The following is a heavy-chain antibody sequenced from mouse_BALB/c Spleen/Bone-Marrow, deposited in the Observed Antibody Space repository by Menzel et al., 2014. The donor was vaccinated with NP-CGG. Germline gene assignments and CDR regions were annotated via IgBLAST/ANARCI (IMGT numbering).Heavy chain of an antibody. CDR1: DYSFTDYY. CDR2: ISCSNGAP. CDR3: ARTDANPHHKSTYAMDY. D-gene: IGHD6-1*01. V-gene: IGHV1S34*01. Sequence: LVKTGASVKISCKASDYSFTDYYMHWVKQSHGPRRAWLGYISCSNGAPSYNQKFKGKATFTVDTSSSTASMQFSSLTSEDSAVYYCARTDANPHHKSTYAMDYWGQGTSVTVSS. J-gene: IGHJ4*01.